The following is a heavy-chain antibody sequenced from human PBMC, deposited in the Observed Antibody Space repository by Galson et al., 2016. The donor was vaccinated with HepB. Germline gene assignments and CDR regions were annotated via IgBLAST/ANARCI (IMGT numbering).Heavy chain of an antibody. CDR2: INPKTGGT. V-gene: IGHV1-2*04. J-gene: IGHJ3*01. Sequence: SVKVSCKASGYTFTSHYIHWVRQAPGQGLEWMGWINPKTGGTSFVQKFRGWVTMSRDTSISTVFMDLMRLKSDDTAVYDCARDYYDDMEGGVGAVDVWGQGTKVTSSS. CDR3: ARDYYDDMEGGVGAVDV. CDR1: GYTFTSHY. D-gene: IGHD3-22*01.